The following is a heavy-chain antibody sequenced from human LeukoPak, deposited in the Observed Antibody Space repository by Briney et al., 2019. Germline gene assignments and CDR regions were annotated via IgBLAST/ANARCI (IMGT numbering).Heavy chain of an antibody. CDR1: GFTFSNAW. Sequence: PGGSLRLSCAASGFTFSNAWMSWVRQAPGKGLEWVGRIKSKTDGGTTDYAAPVKGRFTISRDDSKNTLYLQMNSLKTEDTAVYYCTSGPITMVRGPPNYWGQGTLVTVSS. CDR2: IKSKTDGGTT. CDR3: TSGPITMVRGPPNY. J-gene: IGHJ4*02. V-gene: IGHV3-15*01. D-gene: IGHD3-10*01.